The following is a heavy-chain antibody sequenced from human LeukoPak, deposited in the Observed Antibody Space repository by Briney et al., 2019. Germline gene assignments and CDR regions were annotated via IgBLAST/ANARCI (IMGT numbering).Heavy chain of an antibody. V-gene: IGHV3-30*02. CDR1: GFTFSSYG. D-gene: IGHD2-2*01. CDR2: IRYDGSNK. CDR3: AKGGWGYCSSTSCLPFDY. J-gene: IGHJ4*02. Sequence: GGSLRLSCAASGFTFSSYGMHWARQAPGKGLEWVAFIRYDGSNKYYADSVKGRFTISRDNSKNTLYLQMNSLRAEDTAVYYCAKGGWGYCSSTSCLPFDYWGQGTLVTVSS.